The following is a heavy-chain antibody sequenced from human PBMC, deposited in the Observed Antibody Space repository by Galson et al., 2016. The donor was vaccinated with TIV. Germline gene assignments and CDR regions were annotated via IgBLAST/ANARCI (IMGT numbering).Heavy chain of an antibody. Sequence: LTCAVYGGSLSDYYWSWIRQPPGKGLEWIGEINHSGHTHHNPSLKSRVTISVEPSENQFSLNLRSVTAADTAVYYCARVSLEVRPSSTFDYWGPGTLVTVSS. D-gene: IGHD2-2*01. CDR1: GGSLSDYY. CDR3: ARVSLEVRPSSTFDY. J-gene: IGHJ4*02. CDR2: INHSGHT. V-gene: IGHV4-34*01.